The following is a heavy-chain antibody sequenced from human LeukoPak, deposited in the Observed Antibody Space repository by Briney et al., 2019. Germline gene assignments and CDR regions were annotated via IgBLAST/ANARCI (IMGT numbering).Heavy chain of an antibody. CDR1: GFTVSSNY. J-gene: IGHJ4*02. V-gene: IGHV3-53*05. CDR2: IYSGGST. D-gene: IGHD5-24*01. Sequence: GGSLRLSCAASGFTVSSNYMSWVRQAPGKGLEWVSVIYSGGSTYYADSVKGRFTISRDDSKNTLYLQMSSLRGEDTALYYCAKDLRGNYTFDYWGQGTLVTVSS. CDR3: AKDLRGNYTFDY.